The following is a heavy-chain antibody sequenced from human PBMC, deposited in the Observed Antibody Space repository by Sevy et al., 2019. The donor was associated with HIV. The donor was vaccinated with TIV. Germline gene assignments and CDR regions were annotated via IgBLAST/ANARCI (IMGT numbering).Heavy chain of an antibody. J-gene: IGHJ4*02. CDR3: VRRNAASH. Sequence: GGSLRLSCGASGFTFSSSRMSWVRQAPGKGLEWVANIKQDGSETYYVDSVKGRFTISRDNAKNSLYLQMHSLRVEDTAVYNCVRRNAASHWGQGTLVTVSS. V-gene: IGHV3-7*01. CDR2: IKQDGSET. D-gene: IGHD1-1*01. CDR1: GFTFSSSR.